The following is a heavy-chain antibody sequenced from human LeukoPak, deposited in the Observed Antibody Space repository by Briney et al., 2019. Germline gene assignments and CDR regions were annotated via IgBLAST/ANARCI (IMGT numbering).Heavy chain of an antibody. Sequence: GSLRLSFAASGFNFSSYAMTWVRQAPGKGLGWVSSIDASGGSTNYSDSVKGRFTISRDNSKNTFFLQMNTLRAADTAVYYCAKGSGSGWYGWFAPWGQGTLVTVSS. V-gene: IGHV3-23*01. CDR2: IDASGGST. CDR1: GFNFSSYA. CDR3: AKGSGSGWYGWFAP. J-gene: IGHJ5*02. D-gene: IGHD6-19*01.